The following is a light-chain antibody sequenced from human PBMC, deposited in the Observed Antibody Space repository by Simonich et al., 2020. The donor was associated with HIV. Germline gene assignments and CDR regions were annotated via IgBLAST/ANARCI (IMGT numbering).Light chain of an antibody. CDR3: QQYNTWVSIT. V-gene: IGKV3-15*01. CDR2: AAS. J-gene: IGKJ5*01. Sequence: IVMTQSPATLSVSPGERATLTCRASQSVNTNVPWYQQKPGQAPRLLIYAASPRATGIPARFSASGSGTEFTLTISSIQSEDFAVYYCQQYNTWVSITFGQGTRLEMK. CDR1: QSVNTN.